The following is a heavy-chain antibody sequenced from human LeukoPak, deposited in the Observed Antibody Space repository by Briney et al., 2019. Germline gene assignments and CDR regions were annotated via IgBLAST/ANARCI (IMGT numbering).Heavy chain of an antibody. CDR1: GFTFSSYA. D-gene: IGHD3-16*01. V-gene: IGHV3-23*01. J-gene: IGHJ4*02. CDR3: AKDEFGGVIGTIQIDY. Sequence: GGSLRLSCAASGFTFSSYAMSWVRQAPGKGLEWDSAISGSGGSTYYADSVKGRFTISRDNSKNTLYLQMNSLRAEDTAVYYCAKDEFGGVIGTIQIDYWGQGTLVTVSS. CDR2: ISGSGGST.